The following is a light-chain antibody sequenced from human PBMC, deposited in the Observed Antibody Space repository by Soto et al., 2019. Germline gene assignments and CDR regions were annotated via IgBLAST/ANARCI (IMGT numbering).Light chain of an antibody. J-gene: IGKJ2*01. Sequence: DSHVTHCRPTRSASVGDRVAVTCRASQTISTWMAWYQQKPGKAPKLLVYDASTLQSGVESRFSGSGSGTEFTLIISGTQNDDSAHYYRPNYNNTNHQWIFRQGTKV. V-gene: IGKV1-5*01. CDR3: PNYNNTNHQWI. CDR1: QTISTW. CDR2: DAS.